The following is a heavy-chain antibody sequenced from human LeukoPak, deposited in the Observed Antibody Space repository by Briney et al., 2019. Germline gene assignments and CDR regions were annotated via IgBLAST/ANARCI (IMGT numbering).Heavy chain of an antibody. CDR3: ARDGGDLWPLDE. J-gene: IGHJ4*02. V-gene: IGHV3-7*01. D-gene: IGHD3-16*01. Sequence: GGSLRLSCAASGFTFNTFWMSWVRQATGKGLEWVANINHNGTEKYYMDSVGGRFTISRDNAKNSLSLEMKSLRLDDTAVYYCARDGGDLWPLDEWGRGTLVTVSS. CDR1: GFTFNTFW. CDR2: INHNGTEK.